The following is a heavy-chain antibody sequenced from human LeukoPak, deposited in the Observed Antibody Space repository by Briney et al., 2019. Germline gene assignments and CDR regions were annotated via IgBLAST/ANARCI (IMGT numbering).Heavy chain of an antibody. CDR3: AIDPNWGTHS. Sequence: GGSLRLSCAASGFTFSTYTMYWVRHPPGKRLEWVSIIGSSGGGIHYADSVKGRFTISRDNSKNALYLQMNSQRVEDTAVYYCAIDPNWGTHSWGQGVLVTVSS. CDR2: IGSSGGGI. CDR1: GFTFSTYT. V-gene: IGHV3-23*01. J-gene: IGHJ4*02. D-gene: IGHD7-27*01.